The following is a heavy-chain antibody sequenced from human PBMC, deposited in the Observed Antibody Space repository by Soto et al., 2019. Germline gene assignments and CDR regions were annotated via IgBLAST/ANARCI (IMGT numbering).Heavy chain of an antibody. CDR1: GYTFTGYY. D-gene: IGHD6-6*01. J-gene: IGHJ6*02. CDR2: INPNNGGA. Sequence: ASVKVSCKASGYTFTGYYIHWVRQAPGQGLEWLGWINPNNGGAKYAQKFQGRVTMTSDTSISTAHMELSRLRSDDTAGYYCARGAYRSSYYYGFDVWGQGTTVTVSS. CDR3: ARGAYRSSYYYGFDV. V-gene: IGHV1-2*02.